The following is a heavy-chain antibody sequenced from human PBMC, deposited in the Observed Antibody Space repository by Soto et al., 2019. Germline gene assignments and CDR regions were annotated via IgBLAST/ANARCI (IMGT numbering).Heavy chain of an antibody. CDR3: ARGIATPPAH. CDR2: IYSGGST. D-gene: IGHD6-13*01. J-gene: IGHJ4*02. CDR1: GFTVSGIY. V-gene: IGHV3-66*01. Sequence: PGGSLRLSCAASGFTVSGIYMTWVRQAPGKGLEWVSVIYSGGSTFYADSVKGRFTISRDNSKNTLYLQMNSLRVEDTAVYYCARGIATPPAHWGQGTLVTVSS.